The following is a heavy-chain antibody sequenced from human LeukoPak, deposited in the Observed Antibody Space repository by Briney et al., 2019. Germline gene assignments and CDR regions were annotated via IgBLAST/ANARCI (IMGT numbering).Heavy chain of an antibody. J-gene: IGHJ4*02. CDR3: AKATGYLL. CDR2: ISNSDDST. Sequence: GESLRLSCAASGFAFSSYAMSWVRQAPGKGLEWVSTISNSDDSTYYADSVKGRFTISRDNSENTLYLRMNSLRAEDTAVYYCAKATGYLLWGQGTLVTVSS. D-gene: IGHD1-14*01. CDR1: GFAFSSYA. V-gene: IGHV3-23*01.